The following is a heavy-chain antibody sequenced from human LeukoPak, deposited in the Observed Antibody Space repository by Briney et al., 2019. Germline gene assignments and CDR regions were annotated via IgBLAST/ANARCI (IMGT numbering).Heavy chain of an antibody. CDR1: GGSISSGGYS. D-gene: IGHD3-10*01. J-gene: IGHJ6*03. V-gene: IGHV4-34*01. CDR3: ARGLPKWNSYGSGSYYTRYYYYMDV. Sequence: SETLSFTCAVSGGSISSGGYSWSWIRQPPGKGLEWIGEINHSGSTNYNPSLKSRVTISVDTSKNQFSLKLSSVTAADTAVYYCARGLPKWNSYGSGSYYTRYYYYMDVWGKGTTVTVSS. CDR2: INHSGST.